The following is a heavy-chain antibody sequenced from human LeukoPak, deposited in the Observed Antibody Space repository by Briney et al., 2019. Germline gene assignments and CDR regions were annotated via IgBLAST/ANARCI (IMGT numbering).Heavy chain of an antibody. Sequence: GGSLRLSCVASGFTLSGYDMVWVRQRPGKGLEWVSSISKSDDRTYYADSVKGRFTISRGKSKSTVYLQMSSLRVDDTAVYYCAKDPFTFDGDYGDTWGQGTLVTVSS. D-gene: IGHD4-17*01. CDR2: ISKSDDRT. J-gene: IGHJ4*02. CDR3: AKDPFTFDGDYGDT. CDR1: GFTLSGYD. V-gene: IGHV3-23*01.